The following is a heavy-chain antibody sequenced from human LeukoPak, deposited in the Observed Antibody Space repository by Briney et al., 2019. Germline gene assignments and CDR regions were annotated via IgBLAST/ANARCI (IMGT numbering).Heavy chain of an antibody. CDR3: ARDGGRRPAASYYYYGMDV. J-gene: IGHJ6*04. CDR1: GYTFTSYA. V-gene: IGHV7-4-1*01. Sequence: ASVKVSCKASGYTFTSYAMNWVRQAPGQGLEWMGWINTNTGNPTYAQGLTGRFVFSLDTSVSTAYLQICSLKAEDTAVYYCARDGGRRPAASYYYYGMDVWGKGTTVTVSS. D-gene: IGHD2-2*01. CDR2: INTNTGNP.